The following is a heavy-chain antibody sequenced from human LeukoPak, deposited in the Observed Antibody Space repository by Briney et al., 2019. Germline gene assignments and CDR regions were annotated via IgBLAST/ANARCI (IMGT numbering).Heavy chain of an antibody. CDR3: ARSPDTAMS. Sequence: GGSLRLSCAASGFTFSIYWMHWLRHSRGEGLVWVSRINSDGSSTSYADSVKGRFTISRDNAKNSLYLQMNSLRAEDTAVYYCARSPDTAMSWGQGTLVTVSS. CDR1: GFTFSIYW. CDR2: INSDGSST. V-gene: IGHV3-74*01. J-gene: IGHJ5*02. D-gene: IGHD5-18*01.